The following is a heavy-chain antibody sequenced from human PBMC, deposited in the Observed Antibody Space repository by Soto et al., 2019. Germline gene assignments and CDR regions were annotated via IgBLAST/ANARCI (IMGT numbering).Heavy chain of an antibody. CDR3: DVVVAVPHEFSFDY. V-gene: IGHV2-5*02. J-gene: IGHJ4*02. D-gene: IGHD2-15*01. CDR1: GFSLSTSGVG. Sequence: QITLKESGPTLVKPTQTLTLTCTFSGFSLSTSGVGVGWIRQPPGKALEWLALIYWDDDKRYSPSLKSRLTITKDTSKNQVVLTMTKMDPVDTATYYCDVVVAVPHEFSFDYWGQGTLVTVSS. CDR2: IYWDDDK.